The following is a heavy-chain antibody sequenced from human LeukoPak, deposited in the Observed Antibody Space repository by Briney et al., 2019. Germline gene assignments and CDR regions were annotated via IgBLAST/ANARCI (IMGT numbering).Heavy chain of an antibody. D-gene: IGHD6-13*01. J-gene: IGHJ5*01. Sequence: SETLSLTCTVSGGSIGYSTYYWGWIRQPPGKGLEWIGSIYYSGATYYNPSLTSRVTISVDTSKNLFSLKLSSVTAADTTVYYCARHAVFGSYTTSWYVDSWGQGTLVTVSS. CDR2: IYYSGAT. CDR3: ARHAVFGSYTTSWYVDS. CDR1: GGSIGYSTYY. V-gene: IGHV4-39*01.